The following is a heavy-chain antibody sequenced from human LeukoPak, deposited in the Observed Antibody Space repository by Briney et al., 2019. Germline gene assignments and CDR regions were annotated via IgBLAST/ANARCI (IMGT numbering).Heavy chain of an antibody. J-gene: IGHJ5*02. V-gene: IGHV4-59*01. CDR1: GGSISSYY. D-gene: IGHD3-16*01. CDR3: ARWGNWFDP. CDR2: IYYSGST. Sequence: SETLSLTCTVSGGSISSYYWSWIRQPPGKGLEWIGYIYYSGSTNYNPSLKSRVTISVDTSKNQFSLKLSSVTAADSAVYYCARWGNWFDPWGQGTLVTVSS.